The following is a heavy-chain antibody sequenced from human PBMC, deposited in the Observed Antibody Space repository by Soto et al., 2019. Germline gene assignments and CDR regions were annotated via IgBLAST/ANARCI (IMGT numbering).Heavy chain of an antibody. Sequence: ASVKVSCKASGYTFTSYAMHWVRQAPGQRLEWMGWINAGNGNTKYSQKFQGRVTITRDTSASTAYMELSSLRSEDTAVYYCARDWTTIYYYYGMDVWGQGTTVTVSS. CDR3: ARDWTTIYYYYGMDV. CDR1: GYTFTSYA. CDR2: INAGNGNT. D-gene: IGHD4-17*01. J-gene: IGHJ6*02. V-gene: IGHV1-3*01.